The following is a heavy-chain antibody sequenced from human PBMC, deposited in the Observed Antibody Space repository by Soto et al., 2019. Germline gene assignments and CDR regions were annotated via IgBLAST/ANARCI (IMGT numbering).Heavy chain of an antibody. V-gene: IGHV4-34*01. Sequence: PSETLSLTCAVYGGSFSGYYWSWIRQPPGKGLEWIGEINHSGSTNYNPSLKSRVTISVDTSKNQFSLKLSSVTAADTAVYYCARDYYDSSGYQGVDYWGQGTLVTVSS. J-gene: IGHJ4*02. CDR2: INHSGST. CDR1: GGSFSGYY. CDR3: ARDYYDSSGYQGVDY. D-gene: IGHD3-22*01.